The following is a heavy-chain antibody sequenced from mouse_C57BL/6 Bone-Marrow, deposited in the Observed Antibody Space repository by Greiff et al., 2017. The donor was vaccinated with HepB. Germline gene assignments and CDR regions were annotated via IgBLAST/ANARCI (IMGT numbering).Heavy chain of an antibody. V-gene: IGHV1-55*01. CDR3: ARTPPYGNYWYFDV. D-gene: IGHD2-1*01. CDR2: IYPGSGST. CDR1: GYTFTSYW. Sequence: VQLQQPGAELVKPGASVKMSCKASGYTFTSYWITWVKQRPGQGLEWIGDIYPGSGSTNYNEKFKSKATLTVDTSSSTAYMQLSSLTSEDSAVYYCARTPPYGNYWYFDVWGTGTTVTVSS. J-gene: IGHJ1*03.